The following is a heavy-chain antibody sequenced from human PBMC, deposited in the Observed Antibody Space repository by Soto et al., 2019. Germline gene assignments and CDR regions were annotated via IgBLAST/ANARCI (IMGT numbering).Heavy chain of an antibody. CDR1: GGTFNRYA. Sequence: QVQLVQSGAEVKKPGSSVKVSCKASGGTFNRYAISWLRQAPGQGPEWMGGITPMFGTGNYAQKFQGRVTITADESTTTVQMELRRLTSDDTAVYYCAQTRGSAVAGPGRFDLWGRCTRVSVSS. J-gene: IGHJ2*01. V-gene: IGHV1-69*12. D-gene: IGHD6-19*01. CDR2: ITPMFGTG. CDR3: AQTRGSAVAGPGRFDL.